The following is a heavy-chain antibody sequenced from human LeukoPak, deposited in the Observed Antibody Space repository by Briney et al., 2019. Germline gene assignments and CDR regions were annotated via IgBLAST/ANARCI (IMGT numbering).Heavy chain of an antibody. Sequence: PGGSLRPSCEASGFTFSSYDMHWVRQSPGKGLEWVSLIGTAGDTYYADSMKGRFTISRENAKNSLYLQMNSLRVGDTAVYYCARGYYGSADFWGRGTLVTVSS. V-gene: IGHV3-13*04. J-gene: IGHJ4*02. CDR3: ARGYYGSADF. CDR2: IGTAGDT. CDR1: GFTFSSYD. D-gene: IGHD3-10*01.